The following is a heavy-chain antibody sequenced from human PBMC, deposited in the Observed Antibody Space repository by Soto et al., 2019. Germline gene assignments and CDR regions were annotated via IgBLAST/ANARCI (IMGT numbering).Heavy chain of an antibody. CDR1: GYTFTSYG. Sequence: QVQLVQSGGEVKKPGASVKVSCKASGYTFTSYGISWVRQAPGQGLGWVGWIHTYNGNTNFAQKLQGRVTLTTDTSTSTAYMELRSLRSDDTAVYYCARDSDYIIAYWGQGTLVTVSS. V-gene: IGHV1-18*01. CDR2: IHTYNGNT. CDR3: ARDSDYIIAY. J-gene: IGHJ4*02. D-gene: IGHD4-17*01.